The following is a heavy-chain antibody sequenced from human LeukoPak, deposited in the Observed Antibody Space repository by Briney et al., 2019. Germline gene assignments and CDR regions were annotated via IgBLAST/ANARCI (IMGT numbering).Heavy chain of an antibody. J-gene: IGHJ4*02. Sequence: GESLKISCKGSGYSFTSYWISWVRQMPGKGLEWMGRIDPSDSYTNYSPSFQGHVTISADKSISTAYLQWSSLKASNTAMYYCARPSRYFDWEIDYWGQGTLVTVSS. V-gene: IGHV5-10-1*01. D-gene: IGHD3-9*01. CDR2: IDPSDSYT. CDR1: GYSFTSYW. CDR3: ARPSRYFDWEIDY.